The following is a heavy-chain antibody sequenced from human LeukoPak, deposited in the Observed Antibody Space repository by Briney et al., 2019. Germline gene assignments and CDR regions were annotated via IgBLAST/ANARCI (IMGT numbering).Heavy chain of an antibody. Sequence: GGALRLSCVASGFNFSSYGLHWVRQAPGKGLDWVAVIWYAGSNKYSADSIKGRFTISRDNSKNTLYMQMNSLRAEDTAVYYCARGQLVLDYWGQGTLVIVSS. CDR3: ARGQLVLDY. V-gene: IGHV3-33*01. J-gene: IGHJ4*02. D-gene: IGHD1-1*01. CDR2: IWYAGSNK. CDR1: GFNFSSYG.